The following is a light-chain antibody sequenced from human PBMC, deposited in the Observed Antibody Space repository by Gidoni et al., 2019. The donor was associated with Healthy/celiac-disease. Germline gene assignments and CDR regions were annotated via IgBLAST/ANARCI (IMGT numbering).Light chain of an antibody. CDR1: QSVSSSY. CDR2: GAS. J-gene: IGKJ1*01. CDR3: QQYGSSPQT. V-gene: IGKV3-20*01. Sequence: EWKQPPGTQSLSPGERATLSCRASQSVSSSYLAWYQQKPGQAPRLLIYGASSRATGIPDRFSGSGSGTDFTLTISILEPEDFAVYYCQQYGSSPQTFGQGTKVEIK.